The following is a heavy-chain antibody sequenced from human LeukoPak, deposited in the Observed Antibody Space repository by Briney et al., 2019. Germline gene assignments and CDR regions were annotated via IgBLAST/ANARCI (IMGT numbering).Heavy chain of an antibody. D-gene: IGHD7-27*01. J-gene: IGHJ4*02. V-gene: IGHV3-48*03. Sequence: PGGSLRPSCAASGFTLSNYEMNWVRQAPGKGLEWISYISRSGSAMYYADSVKGRFTISRDNAKNSLYLQMNSLRAEDTAVYYCAREISALGNYFDSWGQGTLVTVSS. CDR2: ISRSGSAM. CDR3: AREISALGNYFDS. CDR1: GFTLSNYE.